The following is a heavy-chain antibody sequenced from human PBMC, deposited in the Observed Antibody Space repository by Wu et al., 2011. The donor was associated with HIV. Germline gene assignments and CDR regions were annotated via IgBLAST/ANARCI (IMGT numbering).Heavy chain of an antibody. CDR1: GYTFSGYY. D-gene: IGHD2-21*02. CDR2: INPKIGGT. V-gene: IGHV1-2*07. CDR3: ARGGDCGGDCYGIDY. J-gene: IGHJ4*02. Sequence: QVQLVQSGAEVRKPGASVKVSCKASGYTFSGYYIHWVRQAPGQGLEWMGWINPKIGGTNYAHKFQGRVTMTRDTSISTAFMELSRLTSDDTAVYYCARGGDCGGDCYGIDYWGQGNPGHRLL.